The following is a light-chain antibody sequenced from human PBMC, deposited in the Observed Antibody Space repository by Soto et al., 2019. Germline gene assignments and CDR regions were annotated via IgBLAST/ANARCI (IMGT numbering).Light chain of an antibody. CDR3: QQYNSWPKT. CDR1: QSVSSN. CDR2: DTS. V-gene: IGKV3-15*01. J-gene: IGKJ1*01. Sequence: EIVMTQSPATLSVSPGERATLSCRASQSVSSNLSWYQQKPGQAPTLLIYDTSTSATGIPARFSGSGSGTEVTITISSRQSEDFAVYYCQQYNSWPKTFGQGTKVEIK.